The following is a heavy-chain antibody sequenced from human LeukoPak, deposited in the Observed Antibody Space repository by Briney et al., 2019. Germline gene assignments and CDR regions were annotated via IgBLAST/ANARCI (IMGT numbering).Heavy chain of an antibody. CDR2: ISWDGGST. D-gene: IGHD3-22*01. V-gene: IGHV3-43D*03. CDR3: AKELNYYDSSGYLDY. CDR1: GFTFDDYT. Sequence: GGSLRLSCAASGFTFDDYTMHWVRQAPGKGLEWVSLISWDGGSTYYADSVKGRFTISRDNSKNSLYLQMNSLRAEDTALYYCAKELNYYDSSGYLDYWGQGTLVTVSS. J-gene: IGHJ4*02.